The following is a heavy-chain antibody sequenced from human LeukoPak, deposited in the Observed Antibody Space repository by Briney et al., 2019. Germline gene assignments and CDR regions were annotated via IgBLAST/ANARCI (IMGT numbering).Heavy chain of an antibody. D-gene: IGHD3-3*01. CDR3: AKDDYDFYYYMDV. V-gene: IGHV3-23*01. Sequence: GGSLRLSCAASGFTLSNYATTWVRQAPGKGLEWVSAISGSGGSTYYADSVKGRFTISRDNSKNTLYLQMNSLRAEDTAVYYCAKDDYDFYYYMDVWGKGTTVTVSS. CDR2: ISGSGGST. J-gene: IGHJ6*03. CDR1: GFTLSNYA.